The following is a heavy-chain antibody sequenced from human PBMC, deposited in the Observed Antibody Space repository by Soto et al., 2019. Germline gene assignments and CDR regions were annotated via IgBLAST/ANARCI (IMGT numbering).Heavy chain of an antibody. CDR1: GFTFTSSS. CDR3: AAVPGDFDC. D-gene: IGHD1-1*01. V-gene: IGHV1-58*01. CDR2: IVIASGNT. J-gene: IGHJ4*02. Sequence: SVKVSCKASGFTFTSSSVQWVRQARGQRLEWIGWIVIASGNTNYAQRFQERVTFTRDMSTSTAYMELSSLRSEDTAMYYCAAVPGDFDCWGQGTLVTVSS.